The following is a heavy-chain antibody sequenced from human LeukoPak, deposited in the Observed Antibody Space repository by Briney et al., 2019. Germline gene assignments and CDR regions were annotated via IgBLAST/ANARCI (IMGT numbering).Heavy chain of an antibody. V-gene: IGHV4-39*01. CDR1: GGPISSSSYY. CDR3: ARHAGLVVPINY. Sequence: PSETLSLTCTVSGGPISSSSYYWRWIRKPPGKGLEWIGSIYYSGSTYYNPSLKSRVTISVDTSKNQFSLKLSSVTAADTAVYYCARHAGLVVPINYWGQGTLVTVSS. D-gene: IGHD3-22*01. J-gene: IGHJ4*02. CDR2: IYYSGST.